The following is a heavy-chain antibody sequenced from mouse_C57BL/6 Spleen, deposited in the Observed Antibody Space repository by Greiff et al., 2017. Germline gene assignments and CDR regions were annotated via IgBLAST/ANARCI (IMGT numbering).Heavy chain of an antibody. CDR2: INPNNGGT. J-gene: IGHJ3*01. CDR1: GYTFTDYD. V-gene: IGHV1-22*01. D-gene: IGHD2-3*01. Sequence: EVQLQQSGPELVKPGASVKLSCKASGYTFTDYDMHWVKQSHGKSLEWIGYINPNNGGTSYNQKVKGKATLTVNKSSSTAYMELRSLTSEDYAVSYCARSELMGAGFAYWGQGTLLTVS. CDR3: ARSELMGAGFAY.